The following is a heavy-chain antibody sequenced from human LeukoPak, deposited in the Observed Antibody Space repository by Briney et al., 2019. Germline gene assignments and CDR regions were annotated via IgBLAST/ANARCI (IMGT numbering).Heavy chain of an antibody. CDR1: GYTFSNHW. CDR2: INANGGST. Sequence: ASVKISCKASGYTFSNHWMHWVRQVTGQGLEWMEVINANGGSTIYAQKFQGRITLTRDMSTTSVYMEVTSLRSEDTAVYYCARDHSGKWGLFSGWWFDPWGQGTLVTVSS. V-gene: IGHV1-46*01. D-gene: IGHD3-10*01. J-gene: IGHJ5*02. CDR3: ARDHSGKWGLFSGWWFDP.